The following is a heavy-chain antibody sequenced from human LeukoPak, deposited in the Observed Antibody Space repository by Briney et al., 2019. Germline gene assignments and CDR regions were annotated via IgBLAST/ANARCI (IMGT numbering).Heavy chain of an antibody. D-gene: IGHD3-3*01. CDR2: ISHSGTT. J-gene: IGHJ3*02. CDR1: GYSISSGYY. Sequence: SEIQSLTCAVSGYSISSGYYWGWIRQPPGKGLEWIITISHSGTTYYNPSLKGRVTISVDTSKNQFSLKLRSVTTADTAVYYCARQAYYDFWSGHYSRGVEDAFDIWGQGTMVSVSS. V-gene: IGHV4-38-2*01. CDR3: ARQAYYDFWSGHYSRGVEDAFDI.